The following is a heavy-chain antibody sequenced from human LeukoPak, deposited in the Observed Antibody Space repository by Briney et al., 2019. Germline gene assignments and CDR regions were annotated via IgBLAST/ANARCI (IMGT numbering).Heavy chain of an antibody. CDR3: ARGPTISFMDV. CDR2: IYYSGST. D-gene: IGHD3-3*01. Sequence: SETLSLTCTVSGGSISSGSYYWSWIRQPPGKGLEWIGYIYYSGSTNYNPSLKSRVTISVDTSKNQFSLKLSSVTAADTAVYYCARGPTISFMDVWGKGTTVTVSS. J-gene: IGHJ6*03. V-gene: IGHV4-61*01. CDR1: GGSISSGSYY.